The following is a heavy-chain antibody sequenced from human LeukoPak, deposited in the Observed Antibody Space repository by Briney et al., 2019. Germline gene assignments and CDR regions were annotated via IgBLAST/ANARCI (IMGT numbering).Heavy chain of an antibody. CDR2: IKEDGSEK. J-gene: IGHJ4*02. CDR3: ARDWSDGFDY. CDR1: GFTFSNAW. V-gene: IGHV3-7*01. Sequence: PGGSLRLSCAASGFTFSNAWMSWVRQAPGKGLEWVASIKEDGSEKYCVDSVKGRFTISRDNAKNSVYLQMNSLRAEDTAVYYCARDWSDGFDYWGQGTLVTVSS. D-gene: IGHD3-3*01.